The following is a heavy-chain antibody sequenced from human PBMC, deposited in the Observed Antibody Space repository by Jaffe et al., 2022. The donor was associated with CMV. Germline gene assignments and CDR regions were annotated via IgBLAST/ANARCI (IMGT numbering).Heavy chain of an antibody. CDR1: GGAFNRDA. CDR2: IIPIFGTA. Sequence: QVQLVQSGAEVKKPGSSVKVSCKASGGAFNRDATSWVRQAPGQGLEWMGDIIPIFGTANYAEKFRGRLTITADESTTTAYMELSSLRSDDTAVYYCARGGSIKMGTRETFDYWGQGTLVTVSS. D-gene: IGHD7-27*01. V-gene: IGHV1-69*01. CDR3: ARGGSIKMGTRETFDY. J-gene: IGHJ4*02.